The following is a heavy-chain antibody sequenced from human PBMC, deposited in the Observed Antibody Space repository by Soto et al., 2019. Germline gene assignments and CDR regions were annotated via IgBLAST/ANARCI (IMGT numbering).Heavy chain of an antibody. Sequence: GASVKVSCKASGYTFTSYAMHWVRQAPGQRLEWMGWINAGNGNTKYSQKFQGRVTITRDTSASSAYMELSSLRSEDTAVYYCAKPMVRGVIITYYFDYWGQGTLVTVSS. CDR3: AKPMVRGVIITYYFDY. CDR1: GYTFTSYA. J-gene: IGHJ4*02. D-gene: IGHD3-10*01. V-gene: IGHV1-3*01. CDR2: INAGNGNT.